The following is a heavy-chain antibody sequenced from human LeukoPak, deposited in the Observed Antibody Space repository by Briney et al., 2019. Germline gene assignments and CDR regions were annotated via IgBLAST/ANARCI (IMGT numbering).Heavy chain of an antibody. CDR1: GGSFSGYS. V-gene: IGHV4-34*01. CDR3: AREGYYYDSSGYYPFDY. J-gene: IGHJ4*02. CDR2: INHSGST. D-gene: IGHD3-22*01. Sequence: SETLSLTCAVYGGSFSGYSWTWIRQPPGKGLEWIGEINHSGSTNYNPSLKSRVTISVDTSKNQFSLKLSSVTAADTAVYYCAREGYYYDSSGYYPFDYWGQGTLVTVSS.